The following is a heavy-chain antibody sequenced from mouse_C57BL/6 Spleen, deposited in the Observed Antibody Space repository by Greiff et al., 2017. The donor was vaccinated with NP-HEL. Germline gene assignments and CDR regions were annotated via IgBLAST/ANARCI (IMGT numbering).Heavy chain of an antibody. CDR1: GFTFSSYA. D-gene: IGHD1-2*01. V-gene: IGHV5-9-1*02. Sequence: EVKLVESGEGLVKPGGSLKLSCAASGFTFSSYAMSWVRQTPEKRLEWVAYISSGGDYIYYADTVKGRFTISRDNARNTLYLQMSSLKSEDTAMYYCTRGSHYDWFAYWGQGTLVTVSA. CDR2: ISSGGDYI. J-gene: IGHJ3*01. CDR3: TRGSHYDWFAY.